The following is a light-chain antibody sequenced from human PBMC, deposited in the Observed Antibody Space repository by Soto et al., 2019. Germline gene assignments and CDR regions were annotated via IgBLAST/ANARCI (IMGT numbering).Light chain of an antibody. J-gene: IGLJ3*02. Sequence: QAVVTQESSLTVSPGGTVTLTCASSTGAVTSGHYPNWFQQKPGQAPRALIYSGSHTHAWTPARFSGSRLGGKAALTLSGVQPEDEDEYSCLLYYAGAWVFGGGTKLTVL. CDR2: SGS. CDR3: LLYYAGAWV. CDR1: TGAVTSGHY. V-gene: IGLV7-43*01.